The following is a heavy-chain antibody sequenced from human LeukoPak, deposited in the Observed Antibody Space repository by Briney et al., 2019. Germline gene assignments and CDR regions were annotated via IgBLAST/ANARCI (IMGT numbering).Heavy chain of an antibody. CDR2: SGSGGST. CDR1: GFTVSSNY. V-gene: IGHV3-53*01. CDR3: ARWMGDSLDY. D-gene: IGHD3-16*01. Sequence: GGSLRLSCAASGFTVSSNYMSWVRQAPGKGLEWASGVSGSGGSTYYADSVKGRFTISRDNSKNTLYLQMNSLRAEDTAVYYCARWMGDSLDYWGQGTLVTVSS. J-gene: IGHJ4*02.